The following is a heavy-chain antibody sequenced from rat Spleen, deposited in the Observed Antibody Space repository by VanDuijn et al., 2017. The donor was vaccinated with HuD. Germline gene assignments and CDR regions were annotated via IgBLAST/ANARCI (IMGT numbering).Heavy chain of an antibody. CDR1: GFTFSNYG. J-gene: IGHJ2*01. CDR3: ARHGNFDY. CDR2: ISYDGSST. V-gene: IGHV5-29*01. Sequence: EVKLVESGGGLVQPGNSLTLSCVASGFTFSNYGMHWIRQAPKKGLEWVATISYDGSSTYYRDSVKGRFTISRDNAKSTLYLQMDSLRSEDTATYYCARHGNFDYWGQGVMVTVSS.